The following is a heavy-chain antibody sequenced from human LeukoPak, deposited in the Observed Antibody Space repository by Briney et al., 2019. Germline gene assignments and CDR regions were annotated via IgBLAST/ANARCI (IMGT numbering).Heavy chain of an antibody. CDR3: ARRRPLYCSSTSCYALTAWYYGMDV. Sequence: GASVKVSCKASGGTFSSYAISWVRQAPGQGLEWMGRIIPILGIANYAQKFQGRVTITADKSTSTAYMELSSLRSEDTAVYYCARRRPLYCSSTSCYALTAWYYGMDVWGQGTTVTVSS. CDR2: IIPILGIA. J-gene: IGHJ6*02. V-gene: IGHV1-69*04. CDR1: GGTFSSYA. D-gene: IGHD2-2*01.